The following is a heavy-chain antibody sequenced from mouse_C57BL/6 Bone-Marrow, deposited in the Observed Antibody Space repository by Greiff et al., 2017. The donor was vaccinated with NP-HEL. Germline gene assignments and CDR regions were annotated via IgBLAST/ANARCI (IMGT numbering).Heavy chain of an antibody. CDR3: ARSPLGPFDY. CDR1: GYTFTSYW. D-gene: IGHD6-1*01. V-gene: IGHV1-61*01. Sequence: QVQLQQPGAELVRPGSLVKLSCKASGYTFTSYWMDWVKQRPGQGLEWIGNIYPSDSETHYNQKFKDKATLTVDKSSSTAYMQLSSLTSEDSAVYYCARSPLGPFDYWGQGTTLTVSS. J-gene: IGHJ2*01. CDR2: IYPSDSET.